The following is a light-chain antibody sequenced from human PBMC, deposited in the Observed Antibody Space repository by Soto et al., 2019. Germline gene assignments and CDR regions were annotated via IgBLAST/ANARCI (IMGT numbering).Light chain of an antibody. Sequence: QSVLTQPASVSGSLGQSITISCTGTSSDVGTYKYVSWYQQHPGKAPKLMIYDVSNRPSGVSNRFSGSKSGNTASLTISGLQSEDEADYYCSSYRTYNLLVFGPGTEVTV. CDR2: DVS. J-gene: IGLJ1*01. CDR1: SSDVGTYKY. CDR3: SSYRTYNLLV. V-gene: IGLV2-14*01.